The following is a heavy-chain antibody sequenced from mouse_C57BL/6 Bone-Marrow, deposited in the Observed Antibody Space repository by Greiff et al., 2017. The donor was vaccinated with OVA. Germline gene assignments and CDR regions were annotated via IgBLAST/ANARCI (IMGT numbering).Heavy chain of an antibody. CDR1: GFTFSSYA. J-gene: IGHJ2*01. D-gene: IGHD2-4*01. Sequence: EVQRVESGGGLVKPGGSLKLSCAASGFTFSSYAMSWVRQTPEKRLEWVATISDGGSYTYYPDNVKGRFTISRDNAKNNLYLQMSHLKSEDTAMYYCARDRPYDYEFDYWGQGTTLTVSS. V-gene: IGHV5-4*01. CDR3: ARDRPYDYEFDY. CDR2: ISDGGSYT.